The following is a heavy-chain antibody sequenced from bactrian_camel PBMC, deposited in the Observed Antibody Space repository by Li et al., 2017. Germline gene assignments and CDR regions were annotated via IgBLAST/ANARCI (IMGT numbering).Heavy chain of an antibody. V-gene: IGHV3S42*01. D-gene: IGHD3*01. Sequence: DVQLVESGGGSVQAEGSLRLACVASGDTYRRYCMGWFRQQPGKEREWVTGIDDEGTTTYSDSVKGRFTISKDNANLTLYLQMNSLQPDDTAMYFCVARPTRAYGFRDCARLTYWG. CDR1: GDTYRRYC. CDR3: VARPTRAYGFRDCARLTY. J-gene: IGHJ2*01. CDR2: IDDEGTT.